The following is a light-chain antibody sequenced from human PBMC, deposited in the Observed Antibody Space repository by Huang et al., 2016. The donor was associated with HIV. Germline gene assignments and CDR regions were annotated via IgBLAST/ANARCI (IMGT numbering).Light chain of an antibody. Sequence: EIVLTQSPGTLSLSPGERATLSCRASQSVSSSYLAWYQQTPGQAPRLLIYGASSRATGIPDRFSGSGSGTDFTLTISRLEPEDFAVYYCQQYDCSPWTFGQGTKVETK. CDR1: QSVSSSY. V-gene: IGKV3-20*01. CDR2: GAS. J-gene: IGKJ1*01. CDR3: QQYDCSPWT.